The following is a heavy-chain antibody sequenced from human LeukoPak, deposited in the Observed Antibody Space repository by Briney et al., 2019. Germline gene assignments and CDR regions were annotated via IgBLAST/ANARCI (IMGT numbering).Heavy chain of an antibody. J-gene: IGHJ2*01. D-gene: IGHD3-10*01. Sequence: GGSLRLSCAASGFTFSSYDMHWVRHARGKGLEWDSVIGTAGDTYYPGPVKGRFTIYRENAKNSLYLQMNSLRAGDTAVYYCARVRGYYGSGSYLPYWYFDLWGRGTLVTVSS. CDR2: IGTAGDT. CDR1: GFTFSSYD. V-gene: IGHV3-13*01. CDR3: ARVRGYYGSGSYLPYWYFDL.